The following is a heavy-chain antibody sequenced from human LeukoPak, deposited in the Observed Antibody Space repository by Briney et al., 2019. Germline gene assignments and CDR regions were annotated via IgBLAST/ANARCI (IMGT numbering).Heavy chain of an antibody. Sequence: GGSLRLSCAASGFTVSSNYMSWVRQAPGKGLEWVSLTYSGGSTYYADSVKGRFTISRDNSKNTLYLQMNSLRADDTAVYYCARDLVGPKYYFDYWGQGTLVTVSS. CDR3: ARDLVGPKYYFDY. CDR2: TYSGGST. D-gene: IGHD2-8*02. J-gene: IGHJ4*02. V-gene: IGHV3-66*01. CDR1: GFTVSSNY.